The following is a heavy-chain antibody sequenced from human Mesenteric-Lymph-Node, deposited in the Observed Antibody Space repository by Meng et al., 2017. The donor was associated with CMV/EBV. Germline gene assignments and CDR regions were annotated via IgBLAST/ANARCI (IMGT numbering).Heavy chain of an antibody. CDR1: GFRFDDYG. Sequence: GESLKISCAVGGFRFDDYGMSWVRQAPGKGLEWVSGIKWNGGSTGDAVSVKGRFTISRDNAKNSLYLHMISLRVEDTALYYCARGEFFDTKWTHRDSGFDPWGQGTLVTVSS. CDR3: ARGEFFDTKWTHRDSGFDP. V-gene: IGHV3-20*04. J-gene: IGHJ5*02. CDR2: IKWNGGST. D-gene: IGHD2-8*01.